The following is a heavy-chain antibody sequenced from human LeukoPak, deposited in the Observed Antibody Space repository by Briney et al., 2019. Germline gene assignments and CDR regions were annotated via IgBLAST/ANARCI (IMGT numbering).Heavy chain of an antibody. CDR2: ISGSGGST. CDR1: GFTFSSYG. D-gene: IGHD3-10*02. CDR3: AKDEALVLRFYFDY. Sequence: GGSLRLSCAASGFTFSSYGMSWVRQAPGKGLEWVSAISGSGGSTYYADSVKGRFTISRDNSKDTLYLQMNSLRAEDTAVYYCAKDEALVLRFYFDYWGQGTLVTVSS. V-gene: IGHV3-23*01. J-gene: IGHJ4*02.